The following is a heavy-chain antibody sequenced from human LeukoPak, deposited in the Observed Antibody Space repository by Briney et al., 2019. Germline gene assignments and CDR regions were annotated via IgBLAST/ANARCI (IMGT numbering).Heavy chain of an antibody. CDR1: GFTFSSYE. CDR2: IYSGGST. CDR3: ARPELYYDILTGYSPGAFDI. V-gene: IGHV3-53*01. J-gene: IGHJ3*02. Sequence: PGGSLRLSCAASGFTFSSYEFHWVRQAPGKGLEWVSVIYSGGSTYYADSVKGRFTISRDNSKNTLYLQMNSLRAEDTAVYYCARPELYYDILTGYSPGAFDIWGQGTMVTVSS. D-gene: IGHD3-9*01.